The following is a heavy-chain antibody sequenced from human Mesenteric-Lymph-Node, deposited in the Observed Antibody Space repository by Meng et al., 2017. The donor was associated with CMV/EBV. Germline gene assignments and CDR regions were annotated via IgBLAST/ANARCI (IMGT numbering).Heavy chain of an antibody. V-gene: IGHV3-13*01. J-gene: IGHJ4*02. Sequence: GGSLRLSCAASGFTFSSYDMHWVRQATGKGLEWVSAIGTAGDTYYPGSVKGRFTISRENAKNSLYLQMNSLRAGDTAVYYCARDSGYCSSTSCYLVSDYWGQGTLVTVSS. D-gene: IGHD2-2*01. CDR3: ARDSGYCSSTSCYLVSDY. CDR1: GFTFSSYD. CDR2: IGTAGDT.